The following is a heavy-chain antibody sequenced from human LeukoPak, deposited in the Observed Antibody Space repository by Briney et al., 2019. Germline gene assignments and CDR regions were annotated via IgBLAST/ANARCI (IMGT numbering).Heavy chain of an antibody. V-gene: IGHV3-23*01. J-gene: IGHJ4*02. CDR1: GFTFSSYA. D-gene: IGHD3-10*01. CDR3: ARPPPKGFGESARGSY. Sequence: PGGSLRLSCAASGFTFSSYAMSWVRQAPGKGLEWVSAISGSGGSTYYADSVKGRFTISRDNSKNTLYLQMNSLRAEDTAVYYCARPPPKGFGESARGSYWGQGTLVTVSS. CDR2: ISGSGGST.